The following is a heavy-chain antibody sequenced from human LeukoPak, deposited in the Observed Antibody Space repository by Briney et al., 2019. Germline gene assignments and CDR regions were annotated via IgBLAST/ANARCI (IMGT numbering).Heavy chain of an antibody. J-gene: IGHJ4*02. V-gene: IGHV3-23*01. CDR1: GFTFSTHW. D-gene: IGHD3-3*01. Sequence: GGSLRLSCAASGFTFSTHWMHWVRQAPGKGLEWVSVISGSGGSAYYADSVKGRFTISRDNSKNTLHLQMNSLRAEDTAVYYCAKGRSTIFGVITISPDFDYWGQGTLVTVSS. CDR3: AKGRSTIFGVITISPDFDY. CDR2: ISGSGGSA.